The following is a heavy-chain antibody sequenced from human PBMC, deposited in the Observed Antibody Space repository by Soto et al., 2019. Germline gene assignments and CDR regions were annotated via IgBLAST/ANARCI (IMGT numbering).Heavy chain of an antibody. D-gene: IGHD6-13*01. CDR1: GGSISSYY. Sequence: QVQLQESGPGLVKPSETLSLTCTVSGGSISSYYWSWIRQPPGKGLEWIGNLYYSGSTNYNPSLTTRLTTPLPTSTTPFPLKLTSVTPAATALYYFAILTPPGSSSSYPAWDFALSGRRTLVPVSS. J-gene: IGHJ2*01. CDR2: LYYSGST. CDR3: AILTPPGSSSSYPAWDFAL. V-gene: IGHV4-59*08.